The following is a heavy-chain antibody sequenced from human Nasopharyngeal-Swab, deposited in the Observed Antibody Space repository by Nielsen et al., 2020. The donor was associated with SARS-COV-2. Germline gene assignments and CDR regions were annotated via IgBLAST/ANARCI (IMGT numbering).Heavy chain of an antibody. Sequence: GESLKISCAASGFTFSSYGMHWVRQAPGKGLEWVAVISYDGSNKYYADSVKGRFTISRDNSKNTLYLQMNSLRAEDTAVYYCARAGLDYWGQGTLVTVSS. CDR2: ISYDGSNK. CDR3: ARAGLDY. V-gene: IGHV3-30*03. J-gene: IGHJ4*02. CDR1: GFTFSSYG.